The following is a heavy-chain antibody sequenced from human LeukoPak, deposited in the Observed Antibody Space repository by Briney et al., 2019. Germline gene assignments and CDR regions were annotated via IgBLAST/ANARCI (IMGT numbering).Heavy chain of an antibody. V-gene: IGHV4-39*07. J-gene: IGHJ3*02. CDR1: GGSISSTSYY. CDR3: ARGQDAFDI. CDR2: VYFSGST. Sequence: SETLSLTCSVSGGSISSTSYYWGWIRQPPGKGLEWIGSVYFSGSTYYNPSLKSRVTISVDTSKNQFSLKLNSLTAADTAVYYCARGQDAFDIWGQGTMVTVSS.